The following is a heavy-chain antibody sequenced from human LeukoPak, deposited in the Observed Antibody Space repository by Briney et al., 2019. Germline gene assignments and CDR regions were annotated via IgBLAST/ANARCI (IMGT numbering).Heavy chain of an antibody. V-gene: IGHV1-69*05. D-gene: IGHD3-10*01. CDR2: IIPVFGTA. CDR1: GGTFNSHV. J-gene: IGHJ5*02. CDR3: ARGYYYGSESYWHTKWFDP. Sequence: SVKVSCKASGGTFNSHVISWLRQAPGQGLEWMGGIIPVFGTASYEEKFQGRVTITTDESTTTAYMEMSSLTSEDTAVYYCARGYYYGSESYWHTKWFDPWGQGTLVTASS.